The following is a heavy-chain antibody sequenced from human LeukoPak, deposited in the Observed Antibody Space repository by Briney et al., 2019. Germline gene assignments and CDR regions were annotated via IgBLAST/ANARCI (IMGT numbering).Heavy chain of an antibody. CDR1: GFTFSSYA. CDR3: AKDEGYSGYDYGFDY. D-gene: IGHD5-12*01. Sequence: GRSLRLSCAASGFTFSSYAMSWVRQAPGKGLEWVSAISGSGGSTYYADSVKGRFTISRDNSKNTLYLQMNSLRAEDTAVYYCAKDEGYSGYDYGFDYWGQGTLVTVSS. J-gene: IGHJ4*02. CDR2: ISGSGGST. V-gene: IGHV3-23*01.